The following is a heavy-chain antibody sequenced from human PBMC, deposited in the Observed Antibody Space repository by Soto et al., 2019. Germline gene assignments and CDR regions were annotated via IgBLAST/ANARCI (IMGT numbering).Heavy chain of an antibody. J-gene: IGHJ2*01. V-gene: IGHV3-74*01. CDR2: INSDGSNT. Sequence: EVQLAESGGGLVQPGGSLRLSCAASGFTFSSYWMHWVRQAPGKGLVWVSRINSDGSNTNYADSVKGRFTISRDNAKIALYLQMNSLRAEDTAVYYCARGGSLNWYFDLWGRGTLVTVSS. CDR1: GFTFSSYW. D-gene: IGHD1-26*01. CDR3: ARGGSLNWYFDL.